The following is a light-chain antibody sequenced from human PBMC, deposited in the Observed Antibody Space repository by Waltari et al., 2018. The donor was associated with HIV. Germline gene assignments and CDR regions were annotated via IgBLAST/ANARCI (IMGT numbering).Light chain of an antibody. J-gene: IGKJ5*01. CDR1: QSVDNN. V-gene: IGKV3-15*01. Sequence: EIVMAQSPATLSVSPGDRATLSCRASQSVDNNVAWYQQQPGQAPRLLIYGASTRATGVPARFSGSGSVTDFTLIISSLQSEDFAVYYCQQYGTSPITFGQGTRLDIK. CDR2: GAS. CDR3: QQYGTSPIT.